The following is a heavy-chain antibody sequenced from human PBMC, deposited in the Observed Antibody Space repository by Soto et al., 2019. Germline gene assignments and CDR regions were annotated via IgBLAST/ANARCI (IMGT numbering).Heavy chain of an antibody. D-gene: IGHD6-25*01. CDR1: GFSLSTSGVG. CDR3: AHIPAGGVDY. Sequence: QITLKESGPTLVKPTQTLTLTCTFSGFSLSTSGVGVGWIRQPPGKALEWLALIYWDDDKRYSPSLKSRLTITKDTSKHQVVLTMTNMDPVDTATYYCAHIPAGGVDYWGQGTLVTVSS. J-gene: IGHJ4*02. V-gene: IGHV2-5*02. CDR2: IYWDDDK.